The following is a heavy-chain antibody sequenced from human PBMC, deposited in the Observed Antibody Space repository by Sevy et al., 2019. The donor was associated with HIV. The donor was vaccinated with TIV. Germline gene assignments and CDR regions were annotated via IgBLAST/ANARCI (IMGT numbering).Heavy chain of an antibody. CDR1: GFTFNDYN. CDR3: ARAAGWFDA. Sequence: GGCLRLSCAASGFTFNDYNLSCIRQAPGKGLEWVSYISTSTSTTTIYYADSVKGRFTISRDNAKNSIYLQMNSLSVDDTAVYCGARAAGWFDAWGQGTQVTVSS. V-gene: IGHV3-11*01. CDR2: ISTSTSTTTI. J-gene: IGHJ5*02.